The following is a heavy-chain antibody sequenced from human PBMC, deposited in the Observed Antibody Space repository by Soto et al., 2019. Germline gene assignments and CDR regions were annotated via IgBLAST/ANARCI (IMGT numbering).Heavy chain of an antibody. J-gene: IGHJ4*02. CDR1: GFSVSSYG. CDR3: AKGRGSSWSVVFFDY. V-gene: IGHV3-23*01. D-gene: IGHD6-13*01. Sequence: GGSLRLSCAASGFSVSSYGMSWVRQAPGKGLECVSSSGSGGSLYYADSVKGQFTISRDNSKNTLILQMNSLRAEDTAVYYCAKGRGSSWSVVFFDYWGQGALVTVSS. CDR2: SGSGGSL.